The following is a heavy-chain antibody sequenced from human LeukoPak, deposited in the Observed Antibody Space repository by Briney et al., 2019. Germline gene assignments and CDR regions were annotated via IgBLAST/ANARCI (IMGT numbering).Heavy chain of an antibody. Sequence: PGGTLRLSCAASGFTFSSYGMSWVRQAPGKGLEWVSILYSSGTTYYANSVKGRFTISRDNSENKLFLQMNSLRAEDTAVYYCARGGFGPSDALDIWGQGTMVTVSS. V-gene: IGHV3-23*05. D-gene: IGHD2-15*01. CDR3: ARGGFGPSDALDI. J-gene: IGHJ3*02. CDR2: LYSSGTT. CDR1: GFTFSSYG.